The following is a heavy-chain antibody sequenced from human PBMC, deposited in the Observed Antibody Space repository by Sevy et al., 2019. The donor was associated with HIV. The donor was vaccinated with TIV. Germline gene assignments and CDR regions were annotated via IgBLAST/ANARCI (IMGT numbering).Heavy chain of an antibody. CDR1: GFAFKTFG. CDR3: TKESLRGTYIRWDSDH. D-gene: IGHD3-16*01. CDR2: ISYDGTNQ. J-gene: IGHJ4*02. Sequence: GGSLRLSCAGFGFAFKTFGMHWVRQAPGKGPEWLAVISYDGTNQNYADSVKGRFTVSRDNSKNMLFLQMNSLRANDTAVYFCTKESLRGTYIRWDSDHWGQGTLVTVSS. V-gene: IGHV3-30*18.